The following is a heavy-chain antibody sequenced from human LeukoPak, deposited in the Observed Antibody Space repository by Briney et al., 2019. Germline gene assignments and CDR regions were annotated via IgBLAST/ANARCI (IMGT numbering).Heavy chain of an antibody. CDR3: AKVGEKNMVEAFEI. CDR1: GFTFSSYW. CDR2: ISYDGGNK. D-gene: IGHD2/OR15-2a*01. Sequence: PGGSLRLSCAASGFTFSSYWMSWVRQAPGKGLEWVAVISYDGGNKYYVDSVKGRFTVSRDNSKNTVYLQMNSLRPEDTAVYYCAKVGEKNMVEAFEIWGQGTRVTVSP. V-gene: IGHV3-30*18. J-gene: IGHJ3*02.